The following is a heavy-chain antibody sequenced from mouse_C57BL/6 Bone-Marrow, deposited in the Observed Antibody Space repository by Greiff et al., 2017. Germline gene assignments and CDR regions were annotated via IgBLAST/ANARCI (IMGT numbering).Heavy chain of an antibody. CDR1: GYTFTSYW. D-gene: IGHD2-4*01. V-gene: IGHV1-53*01. J-gene: IGHJ1*03. Sequence: QVQLQQPGTELVKPGASVKLSCKASGYTFTSYWMHWVKQRPGPGLEWIGNINPRNGGTNYNEKFKSKATLTVDKSSSTAYMQLSSLTSEDSAVYYCASRRIYYDFWYFDVWGTGTTGTVSS. CDR2: INPRNGGT. CDR3: ASRRIYYDFWYFDV.